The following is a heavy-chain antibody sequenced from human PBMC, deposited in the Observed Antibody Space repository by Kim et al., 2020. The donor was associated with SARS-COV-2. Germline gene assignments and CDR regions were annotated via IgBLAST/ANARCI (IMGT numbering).Heavy chain of an antibody. V-gene: IGHV1-2*02. J-gene: IGHJ6*02. D-gene: IGHD1-26*01. CDR3: ARWEVGATGPYYYYGMDV. Sequence: ASVKVSCKASGYTFTGYYMHWVRQAPGQGLEWMGWINPNSGGTNYAQKFQGRVTMTRDTSISTAYMELSRLRSDDTAVYYCARWEVGATGPYYYYGMDVWGQGTTVTVSS. CDR2: INPNSGGT. CDR1: GYTFTGYY.